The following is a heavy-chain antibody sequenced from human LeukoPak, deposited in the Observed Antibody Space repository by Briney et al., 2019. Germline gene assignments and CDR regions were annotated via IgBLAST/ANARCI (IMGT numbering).Heavy chain of an antibody. CDR1: GFTFGTYA. J-gene: IGHJ3*02. V-gene: IGHV3-23*01. CDR2: ISASGGAT. CDR3: AKDGLTIFGVINDAFDI. Sequence: DPGGSLRLSCAVSGFTFGTYAMCWVRQAPGKGLEWVSTISASGGATYYADSVKGRFTISRDDFKNTLYLQMNTLRAEDTALYYCAKDGLTIFGVINDAFDIWGQGTMVTVSS. D-gene: IGHD3-3*01.